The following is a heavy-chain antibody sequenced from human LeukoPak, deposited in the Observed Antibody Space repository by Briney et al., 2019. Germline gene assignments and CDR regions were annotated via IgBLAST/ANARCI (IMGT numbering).Heavy chain of an antibody. Sequence: GGSLRLSCAASGFTFSSYGMHWVRQAPGKGLEWVAVIWYDRSNKYYADSVKGRFTISRDNSKNTLYLQMNSLRAEDTAVYYCARQVLRYFDWFPSYYYYYGMDVWGQGTTVTVSS. J-gene: IGHJ6*02. CDR2: IWYDRSNK. CDR1: GFTFSSYG. CDR3: ARQVLRYFDWFPSYYYYYGMDV. V-gene: IGHV3-33*01. D-gene: IGHD3-9*01.